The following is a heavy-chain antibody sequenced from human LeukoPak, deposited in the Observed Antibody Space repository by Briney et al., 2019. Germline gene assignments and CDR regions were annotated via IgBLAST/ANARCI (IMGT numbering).Heavy chain of an antibody. CDR3: ARAGPLGWFDP. CDR1: GGSFSGYY. CDR2: INHSGST. J-gene: IGHJ5*02. V-gene: IGHV4-34*01. Sequence: SETLSLTCAVYGGSFSGYYWSWIRQPPGKGLEWIGEINHSGSTNYNPSLKSRVTVSVDTSKNQFSLKLSSVTAADTAVYYCARAGPLGWFDPWGQGTLVTVSS.